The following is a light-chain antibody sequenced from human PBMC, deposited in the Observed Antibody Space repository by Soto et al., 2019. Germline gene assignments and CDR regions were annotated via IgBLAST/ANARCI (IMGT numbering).Light chain of an antibody. CDR2: GNS. CDR3: SSYTSSSTRV. J-gene: IGLJ1*01. Sequence: QPVLTQPPSVSGAPGRRVTLSCTGNSSNIGAGNYVHWYQQLPGTAPKLLIYGNSNRPSGVSNRFSGSRSGHTASLTISVLQAEDEADYYCSSYTSSSTRVFGTGTKVTVL. V-gene: IGLV1-40*01. CDR1: SSNIGAGNY.